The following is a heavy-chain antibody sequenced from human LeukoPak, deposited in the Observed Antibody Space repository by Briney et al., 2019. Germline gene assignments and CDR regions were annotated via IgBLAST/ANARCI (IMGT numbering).Heavy chain of an antibody. D-gene: IGHD4-17*01. Sequence: GGSLRLSCAASGLTFSNAWMSWVRQVPGKGLEWVGRIKSKTDGETTDYAAPVKGRFTISRDDSKNTLYLQMNSLRAEDTAVYYCANEDGDYAGFLVALDYWGQGTLVTVSS. V-gene: IGHV3-15*01. CDR2: IKSKTDGETT. J-gene: IGHJ4*02. CDR1: GLTFSNAW. CDR3: ANEDGDYAGFLVALDY.